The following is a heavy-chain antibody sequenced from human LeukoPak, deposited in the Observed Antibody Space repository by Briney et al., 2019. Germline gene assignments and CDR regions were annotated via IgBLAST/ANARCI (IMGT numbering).Heavy chain of an antibody. CDR2: INHSGRT. D-gene: IGHD3-22*01. V-gene: IGHV4-34*01. J-gene: IGHJ4*02. CDR1: GGSFSDYY. Sequence: PSETLSLTCAVYGGSFSDYYWSWIRQPPGKGLEWIGDINHSGRTNYNPSLQRRVSISVDTSKNQFSLNVTSVTGADTAVYYCARTSGFFDSSGFYQQNPYYFQYWGQGVLVTVSS. CDR3: ARTSGFFDSSGFYQQNPYYFQY.